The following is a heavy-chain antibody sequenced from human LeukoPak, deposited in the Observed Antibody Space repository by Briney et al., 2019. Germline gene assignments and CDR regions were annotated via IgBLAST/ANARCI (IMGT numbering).Heavy chain of an antibody. V-gene: IGHV3-15*01. Sequence: PGGSLRLSCAASGFTFSNAWMSWVRQAPGKGLEWVGRIKSKTDGGTTDYAAPVKGRFTISRDDSKNTLYLQMNSLKTEDTAVYYCTTQSSSGWFYLLIHHETNWFDPWGQGTLVTVSS. J-gene: IGHJ5*02. CDR2: IKSKTDGGTT. CDR3: TTQSSSGWFYLLIHHETNWFDP. D-gene: IGHD6-19*01. CDR1: GFTFSNAW.